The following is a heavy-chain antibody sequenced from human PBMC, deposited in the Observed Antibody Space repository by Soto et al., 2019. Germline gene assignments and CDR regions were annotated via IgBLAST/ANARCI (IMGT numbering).Heavy chain of an antibody. Sequence: EVQLMESGGGLVKPGGSLRLSCAASGFTFSNAWMSWVRQAPGKGLEWVGRIKSKTDGGTTDYAAPVKGRFTISRDDSKNTLYLQMNSLKTEDTAVYYCTTDSPSYYYDSSGYYTSAFDYWGQGTLVTVSS. CDR2: IKSKTDGGTT. J-gene: IGHJ4*02. CDR1: GFTFSNAW. V-gene: IGHV3-15*01. CDR3: TTDSPSYYYDSSGYYTSAFDY. D-gene: IGHD3-22*01.